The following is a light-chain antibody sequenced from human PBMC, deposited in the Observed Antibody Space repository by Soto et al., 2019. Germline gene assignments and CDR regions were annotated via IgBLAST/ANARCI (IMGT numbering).Light chain of an antibody. V-gene: IGKV1-27*01. CDR1: QGIAPY. J-gene: IGKJ4*01. CDR3: QKYNSAPLT. Sequence: DIQMTQSPSSLSAFVGDRVTITCRASQGIAPYLAWFQQKPGKVPKLLIYATSTLQSGVPSRFSGSGSGADFTLTIISLQPEDVGTYYCQKYNSAPLTFGGGTKVDIK. CDR2: ATS.